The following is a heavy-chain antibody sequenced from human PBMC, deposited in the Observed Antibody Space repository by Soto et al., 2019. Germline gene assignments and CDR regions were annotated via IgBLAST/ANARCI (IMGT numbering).Heavy chain of an antibody. Sequence: SETLSLTCAVYGGSFSGYYWSWIRQPPGKGLEWIGEINHSGSTNYNPSLKSRVTISVDTSKNQFSRKLSSVTAADTAVYYCARGFRITGTTYYFDYWGQGTLVTVSS. D-gene: IGHD1-7*01. J-gene: IGHJ4*02. CDR2: INHSGST. V-gene: IGHV4-34*01. CDR3: ARGFRITGTTYYFDY. CDR1: GGSFSGYY.